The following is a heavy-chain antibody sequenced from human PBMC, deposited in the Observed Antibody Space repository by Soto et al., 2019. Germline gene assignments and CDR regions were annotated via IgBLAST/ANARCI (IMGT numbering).Heavy chain of an antibody. CDR3: ARAPDFRSGYSGGYGVDV. CDR2: INPNSGGT. Sequence: QVQLVQSGAEVKKPGASVKVSCKGSGYTFTGYYMHWVRQAPGQGLEWMGWINPNSGGTNYAQKFQGWVTMTRDTSTSTAYRELSRLRSDDPAVYYCARAPDFRSGYSGGYGVDVWGQGTTVTASS. J-gene: IGHJ6*02. V-gene: IGHV1-2*04. D-gene: IGHD3-3*01. CDR1: GYTFTGYY.